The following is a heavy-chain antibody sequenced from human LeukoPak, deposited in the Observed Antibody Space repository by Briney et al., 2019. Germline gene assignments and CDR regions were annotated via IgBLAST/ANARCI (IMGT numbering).Heavy chain of an antibody. D-gene: IGHD3-10*01. CDR2: IKQDGGEK. V-gene: IGHV3-7*01. CDR3: AREFTMVRGVNDYYYMDV. Sequence: PGGSLRLSCAASGFTFSSYWMSWVRQAPGKGLEWVANIKQDGGEKYYVDSVRGRFTISRDNAKNSLYLQMNSLRAEDTAVYHCAREFTMVRGVNDYYYMDVWGKGTTVTVSS. CDR1: GFTFSSYW. J-gene: IGHJ6*03.